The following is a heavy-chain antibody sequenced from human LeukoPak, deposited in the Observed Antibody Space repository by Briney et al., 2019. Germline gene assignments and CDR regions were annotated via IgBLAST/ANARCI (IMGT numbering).Heavy chain of an antibody. J-gene: IGHJ5*02. V-gene: IGHV4-59*01. CDR3: AREAYYGSGSNWFDP. D-gene: IGHD3-10*01. CDR2: IYYSGNT. Sequence: SETLSLTCTVSGGSISSYYWSWIRPPPGKGLEWIGYIYYSGNTNYNPSLKSRVTISGDTSKNQFSLKLSSVTAADTAVYYCAREAYYGSGSNWFDPWGQGTLVTVSS. CDR1: GGSISSYY.